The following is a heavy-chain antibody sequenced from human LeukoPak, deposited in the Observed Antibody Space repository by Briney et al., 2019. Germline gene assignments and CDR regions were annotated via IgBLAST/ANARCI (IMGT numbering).Heavy chain of an antibody. J-gene: IGHJ4*02. CDR2: ISSTGSGI. V-gene: IGHV3-48*04. CDR3: ARDPTSKRGNSWVVRFDY. CDR1: GFSFSSYN. D-gene: IGHD4-23*01. Sequence: PGGSLRLSCAASGFSFSSYNMNWVRQAPGQGLEWVSYISSTGSGIYYADSVKGRFTISRDNAKNSLYLQMNSLRAEDTAVYYCARDPTSKRGNSWVVRFDYWGQGTLVTVSS.